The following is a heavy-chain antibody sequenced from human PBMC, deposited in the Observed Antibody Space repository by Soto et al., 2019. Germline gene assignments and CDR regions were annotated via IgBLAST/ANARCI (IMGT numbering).Heavy chain of an antibody. CDR3: SREDCSGGSCYLGPYYYYGMDV. D-gene: IGHD2-15*01. CDR1: GCTFSSYA. V-gene: IGHV1-69*13. J-gene: IGHJ6*02. Sequence: SVKVSCKASGCTFSSYAISWVRQAPGQGLEWMGGIIPIFGTANYAQKFQGRVTITADESTSTAYMELSSLRSEDTAVYYCSREDCSGGSCYLGPYYYYGMDVWGQGTTVTVSS. CDR2: IIPIFGTA.